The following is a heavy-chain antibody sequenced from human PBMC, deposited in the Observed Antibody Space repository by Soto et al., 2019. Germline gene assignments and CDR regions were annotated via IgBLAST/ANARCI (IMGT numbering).Heavy chain of an antibody. CDR1: GYTFTIYY. V-gene: IGHV1-46*01. D-gene: IGHD3-22*01. J-gene: IGHJ4*02. Sequence: EASVKVSCKASGYTFTIYYMHWVRQAPGQGLEWMGIINPSGGSTSYAQKFQGRVTMTRDTSTSTVYMELSSLRSEDTAVYYCARGRNYYDRSGYYWVPLFDYWGQGTLVTVSS. CDR2: INPSGGST. CDR3: ARGRNYYDRSGYYWVPLFDY.